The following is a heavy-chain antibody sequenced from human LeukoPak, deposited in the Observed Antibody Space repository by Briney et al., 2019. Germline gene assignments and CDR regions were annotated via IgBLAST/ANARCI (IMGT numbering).Heavy chain of an antibody. Sequence: GGSLRLSCAASGFTFINYAMSWVRQAPGKGLEWVSSIGGTGGSTYYADSVKGRFTISRDNSKNTLYLQMNSLRAEDTAVYYCATPRGIVVVVAAPSFDSWGQGTLVTVSS. CDR1: GFTFINYA. CDR3: ATPRGIVVVVAAPSFDS. D-gene: IGHD2-15*01. J-gene: IGHJ4*02. V-gene: IGHV3-23*01. CDR2: IGGTGGST.